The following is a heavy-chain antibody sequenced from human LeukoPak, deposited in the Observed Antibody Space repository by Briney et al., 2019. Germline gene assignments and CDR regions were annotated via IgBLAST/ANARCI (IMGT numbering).Heavy chain of an antibody. CDR3: AREGGLPHHFAY. J-gene: IGHJ4*02. D-gene: IGHD3-16*01. V-gene: IGHV4-34*01. CDR2: INHSGST. CDR1: GGSFSGYY. Sequence: SETLSLTCAVYGGSFSGYYWSWIRQPPGKGLEWIGEINHSGSTNYNPSLKSRVTISVDTSKNQFSLKLSSVTAADTAVYYCAREGGLPHHFAYWGQGTLVTVSS.